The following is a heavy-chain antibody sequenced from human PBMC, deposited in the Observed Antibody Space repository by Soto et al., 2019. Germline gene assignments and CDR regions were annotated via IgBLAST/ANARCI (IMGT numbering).Heavy chain of an antibody. CDR3: ARDAISMVRGTNNWFDP. D-gene: IGHD3-10*01. J-gene: IGHJ5*02. CDR1: GFIFIDHA. Sequence: PWGSLRLSCKASGFIFIDHAISWVRHSPGKWLEWVSAISGNGIATYYADSVKGRFTISRDNSKNTLYLQMNRLRADGTAVYYCARDAISMVRGTNNWFDPWGQGTLVTVSS. CDR2: ISGNGIAT. V-gene: IGHV3-23*01.